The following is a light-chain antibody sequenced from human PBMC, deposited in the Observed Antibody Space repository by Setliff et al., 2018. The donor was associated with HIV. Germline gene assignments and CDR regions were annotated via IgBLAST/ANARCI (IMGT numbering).Light chain of an antibody. CDR1: SSDIGSYNL. CDR3: CSYVGCNTFYV. J-gene: IGLJ1*01. V-gene: IGLV2-23*02. CDR2: EVT. Sequence: QSALTQPASVSGSPGQSITISCTGASSDIGSYNLVSWYQQHPGKVPKLMIYEVTKRPSGVSNRFSGSKSGNTASLTISGLQAEDEADYYCCSYVGCNTFYVFGTGTKVTVL.